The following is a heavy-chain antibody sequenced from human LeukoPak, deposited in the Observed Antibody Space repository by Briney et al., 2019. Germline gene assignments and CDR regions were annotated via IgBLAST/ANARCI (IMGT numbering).Heavy chain of an antibody. D-gene: IGHD1-26*01. Sequence: MASETLSLTCAVYGGSFSGYYWSWIRRPPGKGLEWIGEINHSGSTNYNPSLKSRVTISVDTSKNQFSLKLSSVTAADTAVYYCARGLEWELLFDYWGQGTLVTVSS. V-gene: IGHV4-34*01. CDR2: INHSGST. CDR1: GGSFSGYY. CDR3: ARGLEWELLFDY. J-gene: IGHJ4*02.